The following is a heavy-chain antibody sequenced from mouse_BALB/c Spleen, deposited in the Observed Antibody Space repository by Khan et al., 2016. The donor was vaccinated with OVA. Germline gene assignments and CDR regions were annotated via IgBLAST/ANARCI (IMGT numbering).Heavy chain of an antibody. Sequence: VQLQESGAELARPGASVKMSCKASGYTFTGYTLHWVKQRPGQGLEWIGYINPSSGYTNYNQKFKDKATLTADKSSSTAYMQLSSLTSEDSAVYYCARTNWVFAYWGQGTLVTVS. D-gene: IGHD4-1*01. J-gene: IGHJ3*01. CDR1: GYTFTGYT. CDR2: INPSSGYT. CDR3: ARTNWVFAY. V-gene: IGHV1-4*01.